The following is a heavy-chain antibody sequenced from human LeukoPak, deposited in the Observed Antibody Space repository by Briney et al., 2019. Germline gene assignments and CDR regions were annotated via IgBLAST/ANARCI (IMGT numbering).Heavy chain of an antibody. CDR1: GGSISSSSYY. CDR2: VYYSGST. J-gene: IGHJ6*03. D-gene: IGHD3-10*01. Sequence: SETLSLTCTVSGGSISSSSYYWGWIRQPPGKGLEWIGSVYYSGSTYYNPSLESRVTISVDTSKNQFSLKLSSVTAADTAVYYCARGRYYYGSGSWNDYYYYVDVWGKGTTVTVSS. V-gene: IGHV4-39*07. CDR3: ARGRYYYGSGSWNDYYYYVDV.